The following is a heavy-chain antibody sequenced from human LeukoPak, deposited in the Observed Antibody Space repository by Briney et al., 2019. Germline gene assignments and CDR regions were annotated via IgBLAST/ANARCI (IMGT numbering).Heavy chain of an antibody. D-gene: IGHD6-6*01. J-gene: IGHJ4*02. V-gene: IGHV3-21*01. Sequence: GGSPRLSCAASGFTFSSYSMNWVRQAPGKGLEWVSSISSSSNYIYYADSVKGRFTIPRDNAKKSLYLQMNSLRAEDTAVYYCARVSSSDELNDYWGLGTLVTVSS. CDR2: ISSSSNYI. CDR3: ARVSSSDELNDY. CDR1: GFTFSSYS.